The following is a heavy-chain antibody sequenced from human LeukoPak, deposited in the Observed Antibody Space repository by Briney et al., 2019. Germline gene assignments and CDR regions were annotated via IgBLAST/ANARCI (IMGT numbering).Heavy chain of an antibody. V-gene: IGHV4-39*07. D-gene: IGHD2-15*01. J-gene: IGHJ4*02. CDR3: VLVLATGGVVLDY. CDR1: GGSISSSSYY. Sequence: SETLSLTCTVSGGSISSSSYYWGWIRQPPGKGLEWIGSIYYSGSTYYNPSLKSRVTISVDTSKNQFSLKLSSVTGADTAVYYCVLVLATGGVVLDYWGQGTLVTVSS. CDR2: IYYSGST.